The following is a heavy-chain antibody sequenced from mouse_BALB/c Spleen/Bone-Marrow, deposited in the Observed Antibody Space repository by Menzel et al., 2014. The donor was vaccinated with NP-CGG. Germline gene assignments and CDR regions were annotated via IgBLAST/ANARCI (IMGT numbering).Heavy chain of an antibody. CDR2: LYPANGNT. CDR3: TRERHCYGCDALDY. Sequence: VQLQQSGAELVKPGASVKLSCTASGFNVKDTYMQWVKQRPEQGLERIGGLYPANGNTQYDPTFQGKATITTDTSSNSTCLQISSLTSEDTAFYYCTRERHCYGCDALDYWGQGTLVTVSS. J-gene: IGHJ4*01. CDR1: GFNVKDTY. V-gene: IGHV14-3*02. D-gene: IGHD1-2*01.